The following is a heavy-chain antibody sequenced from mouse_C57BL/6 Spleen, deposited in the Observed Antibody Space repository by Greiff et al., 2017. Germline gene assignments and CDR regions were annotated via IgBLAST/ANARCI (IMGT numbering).Heavy chain of an antibody. V-gene: IGHV1-82*01. D-gene: IGHD2-4*01. CDR2: IYPGDGDT. Sequence: QVQLQQSGPELVKPGASVKISCKASGYAFSSSWMNWVKQRPGKGLEWIGRIYPGDGDTTYNGKFKGKATLTADKSSSTAYMQLSSLTSEDSAVYVGAREEWYDYDGHYYAMDYWGQGTSVTVSS. J-gene: IGHJ4*01. CDR3: AREEWYDYDGHYYAMDY. CDR1: GYAFSSSW.